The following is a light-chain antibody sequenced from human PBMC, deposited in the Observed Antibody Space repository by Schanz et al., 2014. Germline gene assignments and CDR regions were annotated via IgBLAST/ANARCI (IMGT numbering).Light chain of an antibody. CDR2: EGT. CDR3: CSYAGSDSWV. CDR1: SSDVGSYNL. V-gene: IGLV2-23*01. J-gene: IGLJ2*01. Sequence: QSALTQPASVSGSPGQSITISCTGTSSDVGSYNLVSWYQHHPDKAPKLIIYEGTKRPSGVSNRFSGSESGNTASLTISGLQAEDEAGYYCCSYAGSDSWVFGGGTKLTVL.